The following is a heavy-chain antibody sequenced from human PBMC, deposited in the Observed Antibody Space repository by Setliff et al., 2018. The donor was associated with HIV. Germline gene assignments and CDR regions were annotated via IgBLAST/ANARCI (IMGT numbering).Heavy chain of an antibody. CDR3: ARRYKGAYYYESRGAAFDI. J-gene: IGHJ3*02. D-gene: IGHD3-22*01. CDR2: IYTSGST. Sequence: SETLSLTCAVSNGSISSGTFYWSWIRQPAGKGLEWIGHIYTSGSTNYNPSLKSRVTISIDTSKNHFSLKLKSVTAADTAVYYCARRYKGAYYYESRGAAFDIWGQGTMVTVSS. V-gene: IGHV4-61*09. CDR1: NGSISSGTFY.